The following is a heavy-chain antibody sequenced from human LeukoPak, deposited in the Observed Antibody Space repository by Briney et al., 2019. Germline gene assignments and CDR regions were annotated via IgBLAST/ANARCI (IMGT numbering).Heavy chain of an antibody. CDR3: ARDNAYYGSGRNNWFDP. V-gene: IGHV4-39*07. Sequence: SETLSLTCTVSGGSISSSSYYWGWIRQPPGKGLEWIGSIYYTGSTYYNPSLKSRVTISVDTSKNQFSLKLSSVTAADTAVYYCARDNAYYGSGRNNWFDPWGQGTLVTVSS. J-gene: IGHJ5*02. CDR1: GGSISSSSYY. D-gene: IGHD3-10*01. CDR2: IYYTGST.